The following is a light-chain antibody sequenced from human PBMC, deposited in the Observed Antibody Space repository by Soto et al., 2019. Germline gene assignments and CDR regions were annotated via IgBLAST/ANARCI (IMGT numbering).Light chain of an antibody. J-gene: IGLJ2*01. CDR3: SSYGGSSNLV. CDR1: SNDVGAYNY. CDR2: EVN. Sequence: QSALTQPASMSGSPGQSITISCAGTSNDVGAYNYVSWYQQHPGKAPKLMIYEVNKRPSGVPDRFSGSKSGNTASLTVSGLQAEDEADYYCSSYGGSSNLVFGGGTKLTVL. V-gene: IGLV2-8*01.